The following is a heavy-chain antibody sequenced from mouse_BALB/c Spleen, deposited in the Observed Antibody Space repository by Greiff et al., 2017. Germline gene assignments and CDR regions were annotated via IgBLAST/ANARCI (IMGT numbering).Heavy chain of an antibody. Sequence: EVKLLESGGGLVQPKGSLKLSCAASGFTFNTYAMNWVRQAPGKGLEWVARIRSKSNNYATYYADSVKDRFTISRDDSQSMLYLQMNNLKTEDTAMYYCVRQGITPPFDYWGQGTTRTVSS. CDR3: VRQGITPPFDY. D-gene: IGHD2-4*01. V-gene: IGHV10-1*02. J-gene: IGHJ2*01. CDR1: GFTFNTYA. CDR2: IRSKSNNYAT.